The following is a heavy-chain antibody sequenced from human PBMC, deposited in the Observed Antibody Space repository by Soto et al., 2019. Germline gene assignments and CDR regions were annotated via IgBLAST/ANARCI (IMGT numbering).Heavy chain of an antibody. CDR3: ARGDFWSGYSSHYHYRMDV. Sequence: SVKVSCKVSGGSFSNYAISWVRQAPGQGXEWMGGIIPFFGTPNYAQSFQGRVKVTADESSTTTYMELSSLGSEDTAVYFCARGDFWSGYSSHYHYRMDVWGQGPPVTVSS. D-gene: IGHD3-3*01. J-gene: IGHJ6*02. CDR1: GGSFSNYA. V-gene: IGHV1-69*13. CDR2: IIPFFGTP.